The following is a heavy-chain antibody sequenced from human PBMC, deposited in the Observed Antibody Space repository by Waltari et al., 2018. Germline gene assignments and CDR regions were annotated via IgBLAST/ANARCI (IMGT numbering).Heavy chain of an antibody. Sequence: EVHLLESGGGLVQPGGSLRLSCAAYDVTFWRYVMNWVRQAPGKGLEWVSSISGSGGTYYADSVKGRFTVSRDNSKSTLYLQMSSLRAEDTAVYYCVKADVYGTSWLGRFDYWGQGTLVTVSS. V-gene: IGHV3-23*01. J-gene: IGHJ4*02. CDR3: VKADVYGTSWLGRFDY. CDR2: ISGSGGT. CDR1: DVTFWRYV. D-gene: IGHD6-13*01.